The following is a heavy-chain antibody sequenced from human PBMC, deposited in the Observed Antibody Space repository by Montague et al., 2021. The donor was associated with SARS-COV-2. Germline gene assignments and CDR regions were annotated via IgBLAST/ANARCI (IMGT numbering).Heavy chain of an antibody. CDR3: ARERRYCSGGSCYSGWFDP. V-gene: IGHV4-38-2*02. Sequence: SETLPLTCTVSGYSISSGHYWGWIRQPPGKGLEWIGSIYHSGSTYYNPSLKSRVTISVDTSKNQFSLKLSSVTAADTAVYYCARERRYCSGGSCYSGWFDPWGQGTLVTVSS. D-gene: IGHD2-15*01. CDR2: IYHSGST. J-gene: IGHJ5*02. CDR1: GYSISSGHY.